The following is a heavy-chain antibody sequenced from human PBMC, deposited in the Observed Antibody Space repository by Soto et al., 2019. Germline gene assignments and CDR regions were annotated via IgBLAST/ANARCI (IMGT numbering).Heavy chain of an antibody. CDR1: GDTSSNYG. D-gene: IGHD1-26*01. V-gene: IGHV1-69*06. Sequence: GASVKVSCKASGDTSSNYGVSGVRQAPGQGLEWMGGILPVFGTTTYARNFQGRITITADKSTSTVYMELTSLRSDDTATYYCARDPDEVVGTDYHYYGMDVWDQGATVTVSS. CDR2: ILPVFGTT. J-gene: IGHJ6*02. CDR3: ARDPDEVVGTDYHYYGMDV.